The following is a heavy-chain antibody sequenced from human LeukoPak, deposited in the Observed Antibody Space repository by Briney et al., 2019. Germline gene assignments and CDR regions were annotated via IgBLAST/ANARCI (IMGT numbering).Heavy chain of an antibody. Sequence: GASVKVSCKASGGTFSSYAISWVRQAPGQGLEWMGGIIPIFGTANYAQKFQGRVTITADESTSTAYMELSSLRSEDTAAYYCARNVGQQLADYWGQGTLVTVSS. V-gene: IGHV1-69*13. D-gene: IGHD6-13*01. CDR3: ARNVGQQLADY. J-gene: IGHJ4*02. CDR1: GGTFSSYA. CDR2: IIPIFGTA.